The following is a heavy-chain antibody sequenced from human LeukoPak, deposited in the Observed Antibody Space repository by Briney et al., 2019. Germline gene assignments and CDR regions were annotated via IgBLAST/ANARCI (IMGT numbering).Heavy chain of an antibody. V-gene: IGHV3-73*01. J-gene: IGHJ4*02. Sequence: GGSLRLSCAASGFSFSGSGMHWVRQASGKGLEWVGHIRSQADSYATVYGASVKGRFTITRDDSENTAYLQMNGLKTEDTAVYYCASFPSGSYSAYWGQGTLVTVSS. CDR2: IRSQADSYAT. D-gene: IGHD1-26*01. CDR3: ASFPSGSYSAY. CDR1: GFSFSGSG.